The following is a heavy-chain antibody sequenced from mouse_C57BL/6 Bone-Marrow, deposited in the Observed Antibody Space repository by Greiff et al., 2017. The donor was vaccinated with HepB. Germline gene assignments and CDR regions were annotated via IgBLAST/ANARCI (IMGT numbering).Heavy chain of an antibody. D-gene: IGHD1-1*01. CDR1: GFTFSSYG. CDR3: ARPASNYYGSSSWYFDV. V-gene: IGHV5-6*01. Sequence: VQLKESGGDLVKPGGSLKLSCAASGFTFSSYGMSWVRQTPDKRLEWVATISSGGSYTYYPDSVKGRFTISRDNAKNTLYLQMSSLKSKDTAMYYCARPASNYYGSSSWYFDVWGTGTTVTVSS. CDR2: ISSGGSYT. J-gene: IGHJ1*03.